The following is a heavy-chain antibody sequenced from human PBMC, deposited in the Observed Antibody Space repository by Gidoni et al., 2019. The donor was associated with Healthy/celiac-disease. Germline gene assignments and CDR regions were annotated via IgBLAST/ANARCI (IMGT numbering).Heavy chain of an antibody. J-gene: IGHJ4*02. V-gene: IGHV3-23*01. CDR2: ISGSGGST. Sequence: EVQLLESGGGLVQPGGSLRLSCAASGFTFSSYAMSWVRQAPGKGLEWVSAISGSGGSTYYADSVKGRFTISRDNSKNTLYLQMNSLRAEDTAVYYCAKGPLEPITMIVVVILFDYWGQGTLVTVSS. CDR1: GFTFSSYA. D-gene: IGHD3-22*01. CDR3: AKGPLEPITMIVVVILFDY.